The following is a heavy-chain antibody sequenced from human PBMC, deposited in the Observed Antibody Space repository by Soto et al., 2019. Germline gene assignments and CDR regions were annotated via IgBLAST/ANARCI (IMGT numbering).Heavy chain of an antibody. J-gene: IGHJ5*02. D-gene: IGHD6-19*01. V-gene: IGHV3-30*03. Sequence: PGGSLRLSCAAPGFTLKKYGIHWVRQAPGEGLEWVAMISHDGGATYYADSVNGRFTISRDTSRDTAYLQMNSVRPVDTAMYYCARDLYSSGWYNYFDPWGQGTLVTVSS. CDR1: GFTLKKYG. CDR2: ISHDGGAT. CDR3: ARDLYSSGWYNYFDP.